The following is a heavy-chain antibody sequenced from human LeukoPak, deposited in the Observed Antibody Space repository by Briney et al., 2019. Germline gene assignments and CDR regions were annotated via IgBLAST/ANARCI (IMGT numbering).Heavy chain of an antibody. V-gene: IGHV3-74*01. Sequence: GGSLRLSCAASGFTFTNYWMHWVRQAPGEGLVWVSRIKTDGSYTSYADSVKGRFTISRDNAKNTLYLQMNSLRAEDTAVYYCAKDQRSSSSRGVFDYWGHGTLVTVSS. CDR2: IKTDGSYT. D-gene: IGHD6-6*01. J-gene: IGHJ4*01. CDR3: AKDQRSSSSRGVFDY. CDR1: GFTFTNYW.